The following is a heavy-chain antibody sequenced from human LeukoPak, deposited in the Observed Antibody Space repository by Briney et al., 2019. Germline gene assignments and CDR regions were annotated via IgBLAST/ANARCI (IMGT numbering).Heavy chain of an antibody. CDR3: VREARGYHYTYFDY. CDR1: GFTLGSHD. V-gene: IGHV3-13*01. D-gene: IGHD5-18*01. CDR2: VSSGFHA. J-gene: IGHJ4*02. Sequence: PGGSLRLSCTASGFTLGSHDMHWVRQSPGQGLEWVAAVSSGFHAFFADSVQGRFTVSREDARNSLYLQMNSLRAGDTAVYYCVREARGYHYTYFDYRGQGTLVTVSS.